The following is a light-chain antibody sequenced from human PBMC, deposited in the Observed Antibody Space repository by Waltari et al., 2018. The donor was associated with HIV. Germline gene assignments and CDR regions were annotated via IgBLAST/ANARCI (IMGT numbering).Light chain of an antibody. CDR3: SSYTSSSTLGV. J-gene: IGLJ1*01. Sequence: QSALTQPASVSGSPGQSITIPCTGTSSDIGGYNYVSWYQQHPGKAPKLMISDVSHRPSGVSNRFSGSKSGNTASLTISGLQAADEADYYCSSYTSSSTLGVFGSGTKVTVL. CDR1: SSDIGGYNY. CDR2: DVS. V-gene: IGLV2-14*03.